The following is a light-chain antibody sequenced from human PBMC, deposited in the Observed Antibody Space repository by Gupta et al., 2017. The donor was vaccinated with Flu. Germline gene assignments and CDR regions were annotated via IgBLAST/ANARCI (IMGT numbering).Light chain of an antibody. CDR3: QQNNNCPCT. CDR1: RGGRSF. Sequence: PATLSVSPGERATLCCRARRGGRSFLAWYQQKPGQAPRLLISDASTRATGIPARFSGGGSGTEFTLTISNLQSEDYAVYYYQQNNNCPCTFGQGTKVEIK. V-gene: IGKV3-15*01. CDR2: DAS. J-gene: IGKJ1*01.